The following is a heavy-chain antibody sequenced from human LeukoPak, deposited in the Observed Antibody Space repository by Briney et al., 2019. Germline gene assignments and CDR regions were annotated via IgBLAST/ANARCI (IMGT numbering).Heavy chain of an antibody. CDR2: ISSSSSYI. CDR3: ARDWNYIHYYYYMDV. V-gene: IGHV3-21*01. CDR1: GFTFSSYS. J-gene: IGHJ6*03. Sequence: GGSLRLSCAASGFTFSSYSMNWVRQAPGKGLEWVSSISSSSSYIYYADSVKGRFTISRDNAKNSLYLQMNSLRAEDTAVYYCARDWNYIHYYYYMDVWGKGTTVIVSS. D-gene: IGHD1-7*01.